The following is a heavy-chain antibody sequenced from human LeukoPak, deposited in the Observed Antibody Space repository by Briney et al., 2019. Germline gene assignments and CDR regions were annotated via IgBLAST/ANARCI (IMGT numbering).Heavy chain of an antibody. CDR3: ATANWGFDY. D-gene: IGHD7-27*01. Sequence: ASVKVSCTVSGYTLTELSMHWVRQAPGNGLEWMGGFDPEEGETIYAQKFQGRVTMTGGTSTDTAYVELCSLRSEDTAVYYCATANWGFDYWGQGTLVTVSS. CDR1: GYTLTELS. CDR2: FDPEEGET. J-gene: IGHJ4*02. V-gene: IGHV1-24*01.